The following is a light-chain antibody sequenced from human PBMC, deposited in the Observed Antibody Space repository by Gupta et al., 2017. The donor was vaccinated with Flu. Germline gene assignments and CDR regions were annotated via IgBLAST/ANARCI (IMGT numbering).Light chain of an antibody. J-gene: IGLJ3*02. CDR3: LLQYGGARRV. V-gene: IGLV7-46*01. CDR2: NTI. Sequence: QALVPQAPSRIVSPGGKVPLTFGSSTGAVTDDHYPYWFQQRPGLAPSALIYNTIHTHPWTPARFSAALLGGKAALTLSGAQPEDEADYYCLLQYGGARRVFGGGTKLTVL. CDR1: TGAVTDDHY.